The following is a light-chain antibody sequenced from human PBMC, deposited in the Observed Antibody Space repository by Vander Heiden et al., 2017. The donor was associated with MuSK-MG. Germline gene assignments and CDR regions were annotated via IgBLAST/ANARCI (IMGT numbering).Light chain of an antibody. CDR2: SDE. Sequence: QSVLTQPPSVSEAPRQRVTITCSGSSSNIGNNAVNWYQQLPGKAPKLLLYSDELRPSGVSDRFSGSKSGTSASLAISGLQSEDEADYYCAAWDDSLNGWVFGGGTKLTVL. CDR1: SSNIGNNA. J-gene: IGLJ3*02. CDR3: AAWDDSLNGWV. V-gene: IGLV1-36*01.